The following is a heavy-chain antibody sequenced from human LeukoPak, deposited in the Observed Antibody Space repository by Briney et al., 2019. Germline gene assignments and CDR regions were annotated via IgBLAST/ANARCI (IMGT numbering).Heavy chain of an antibody. J-gene: IGHJ6*02. D-gene: IGHD2-21*02. CDR3: ARSIVEVTAIPNLYYGMGV. CDR2: IIPILGIA. CDR1: GGTFSSYA. Sequence: SVKVSCKASGGTFSSYAISWVRQAPGQGLEWMGRIIPILGIANYAQKFQGRVTITADKSTSTAYMELSSLRSEDTAVYYCARSIVEVTAIPNLYYGMGVWGQGTTVTVSS. V-gene: IGHV1-69*04.